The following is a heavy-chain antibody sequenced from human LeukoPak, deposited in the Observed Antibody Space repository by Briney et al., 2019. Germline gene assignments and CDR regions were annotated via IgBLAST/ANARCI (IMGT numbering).Heavy chain of an antibody. D-gene: IGHD3-22*01. CDR1: GGSISSSSYY. V-gene: IGHV4-39*01. Sequence: PSETLSLTCTVSGGSISSSSYYWGWIRQPPGKGLEWIGSIYYSGSTYYNPSLKSRVTISVDTSKNQFSLKLSSVTATDTAVYYCARSYYYDSNIDYWGQGTLVTVSS. CDR3: ARSYYYDSNIDY. CDR2: IYYSGST. J-gene: IGHJ4*02.